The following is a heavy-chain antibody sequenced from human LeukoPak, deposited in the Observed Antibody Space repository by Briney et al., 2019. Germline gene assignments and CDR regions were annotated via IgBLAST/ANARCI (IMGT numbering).Heavy chain of an antibody. Sequence: ASVKVSCKASGGTFSSYAISWVRQAPGQGLEWMGRIIPIFGTANYAQKFQGRVTITTDESTSTAYMELSSLRSEDTAVYYCARALPGTFGYYYYYMDVWGKGTTVTVSS. CDR2: IIPIFGTA. V-gene: IGHV1-69*05. D-gene: IGHD3-16*01. CDR3: ARALPGTFGYYYYYMDV. J-gene: IGHJ6*03. CDR1: GGTFSSYA.